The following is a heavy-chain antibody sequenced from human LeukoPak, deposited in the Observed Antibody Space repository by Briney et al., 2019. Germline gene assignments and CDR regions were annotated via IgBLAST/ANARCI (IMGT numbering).Heavy chain of an antibody. V-gene: IGHV3-33*01. CDR3: ARGDSSGESDAFDI. D-gene: IGHD3-22*01. J-gene: IGHJ3*02. CDR2: IWYDGSNQ. Sequence: GGSLRVSSAAPRFTLADDGIHTGRQSPGKRLECGSVIWYDGSNQYYADSVEGRFTISRDNSWNTRYLQMNSLRAEDTAMYYCARGDSSGESDAFDIWAKGQWSPSLQ. CDR1: RFTLADDG.